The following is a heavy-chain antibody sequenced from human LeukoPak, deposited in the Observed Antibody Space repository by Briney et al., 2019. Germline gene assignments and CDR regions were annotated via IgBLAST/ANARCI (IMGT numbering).Heavy chain of an antibody. CDR1: GFTFGDYA. D-gene: IGHD3-9*01. CDR2: IRSKAYGGTT. Sequence: GGSLRLSCTASGFTFGDYAMSWVRQAPGKGLEWVGFIRSKAYGGTTEYAASVKGRFTISRDDSKSIAYLQMNSLKTEDTAVYYCTRYSLLRYFERTDPSNYYYYGMDVWGQGTTVTVSS. V-gene: IGHV3-49*04. J-gene: IGHJ6*02. CDR3: TRYSLLRYFERTDPSNYYYYGMDV.